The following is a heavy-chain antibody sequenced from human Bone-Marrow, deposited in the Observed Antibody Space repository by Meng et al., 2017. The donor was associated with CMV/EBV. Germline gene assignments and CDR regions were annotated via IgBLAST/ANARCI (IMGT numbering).Heavy chain of an antibody. Sequence: GGSLRLSCAASGFTFSSYGMHWVRQAPGKGLEWVAFIRYDGSNKYYADSVKGRFTISRDNSKNTLYLDMSSLRADDTAVYYCARALVYTGYDCLDHWGQGTLVTVSS. CDR1: GFTFSSYG. CDR2: IRYDGSNK. CDR3: ARALVYTGYDCLDH. V-gene: IGHV3-30*02. J-gene: IGHJ4*02. D-gene: IGHD5-12*01.